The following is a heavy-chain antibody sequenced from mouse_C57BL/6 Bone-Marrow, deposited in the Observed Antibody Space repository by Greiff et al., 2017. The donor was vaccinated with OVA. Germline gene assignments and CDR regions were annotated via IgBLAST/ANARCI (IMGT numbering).Heavy chain of an antibody. CDR1: GFSFNTYA. CDR2: IRSKSNNYAT. CDR3: VRHLYYGNYWYFDV. D-gene: IGHD2-1*01. Sequence: VQLKESGGGLVQPKGSLKLSCAASGFSFNTYAMNWVRQAPGKGLEWVARIRSKSNNYATYYADSVKDRFTISRDDSESMLYLQMNNLKTEDTAMYYCVRHLYYGNYWYFDVWGTGTTVTVSS. J-gene: IGHJ1*03. V-gene: IGHV10-1*01.